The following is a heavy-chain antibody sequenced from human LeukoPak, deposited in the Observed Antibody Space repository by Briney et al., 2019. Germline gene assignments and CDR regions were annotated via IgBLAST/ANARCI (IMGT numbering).Heavy chain of an antibody. V-gene: IGHV3-30-3*01. D-gene: IGHD4-23*01. J-gene: IGHJ4*02. Sequence: GGSLRLSCAASGFTFSSYAMSWVRQAPGKGLEWVAVISYDGSNKYYADSVKGRFTISRDNSKNTLYLQMNSLRAEDTAVYYCARVHDYGGNTLDYWGQGTLVTVSS. CDR3: ARVHDYGGNTLDY. CDR2: ISYDGSNK. CDR1: GFTFSSYA.